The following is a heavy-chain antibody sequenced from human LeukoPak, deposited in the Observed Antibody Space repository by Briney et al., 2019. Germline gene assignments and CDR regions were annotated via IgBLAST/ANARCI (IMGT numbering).Heavy chain of an antibody. V-gene: IGHV4-34*01. Sequence: SETLSLTCAVYGGSFSGYYWSWIRQPPGKGLEWIGEINHSGSTNYNPSLKSRVTISVDTSKNQFSLKLSSVTAADPAVYYCASSSSGWWIDLWGQGTLVTVSS. D-gene: IGHD6-19*01. J-gene: IGHJ4*02. CDR2: INHSGST. CDR3: ASSSSGWWIDL. CDR1: GGSFSGYY.